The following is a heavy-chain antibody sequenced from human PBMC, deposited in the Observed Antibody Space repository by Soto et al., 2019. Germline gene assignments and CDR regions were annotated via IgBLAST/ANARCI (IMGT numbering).Heavy chain of an antibody. CDR3: TTDRTIWHNGHYYYYYGMDV. J-gene: IGHJ6*02. CDR1: DFTFSNAW. V-gene: IGHV3-15*07. CDR2: IKSKTDGGTT. D-gene: IGHD3-3*01. Sequence: GGSLRLSGAASDFTFSNAWVNWARHAPGKGLEWVGRIKSKTDGGTTDYAAPVKGRFTISRDDSKNTLYLQMNSQKTEDTAVYYCTTDRTIWHNGHYYYYYGMDVWGQGTTVTVSS.